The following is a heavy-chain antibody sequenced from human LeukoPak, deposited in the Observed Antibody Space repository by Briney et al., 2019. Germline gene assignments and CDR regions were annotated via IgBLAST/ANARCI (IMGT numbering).Heavy chain of an antibody. Sequence: GGSLRLSCPATGFTFSSYWMSWVRQAPGKGLEWVANIKQDGSEKYYVDSVKGRFTISRDNAKNSLYLQMNSLRAEDTAVYYCARERVGGFDYWGQGTLVTVSS. V-gene: IGHV3-7*01. CDR2: IKQDGSEK. D-gene: IGHD6-19*01. CDR3: ARERVGGFDY. CDR1: GFTFSSYW. J-gene: IGHJ4*02.